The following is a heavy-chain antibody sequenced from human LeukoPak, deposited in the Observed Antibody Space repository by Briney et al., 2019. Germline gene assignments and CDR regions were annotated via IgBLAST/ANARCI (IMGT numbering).Heavy chain of an antibody. CDR1: GFTFSSYG. CDR2: IRYDGSNK. J-gene: IGHJ5*02. Sequence: QSGGSLRLSCAASGFTFSSYGMHWVRQAPRKGLEWVAFIRYDGSNKYYADSVKGRFTISRDNSKNTLYLQMNSLRAEDTAVYYCANGRGRFLEWLFQSWGQGTLVTVSS. CDR3: ANGRGRFLEWLFQS. D-gene: IGHD3-3*01. V-gene: IGHV3-30*02.